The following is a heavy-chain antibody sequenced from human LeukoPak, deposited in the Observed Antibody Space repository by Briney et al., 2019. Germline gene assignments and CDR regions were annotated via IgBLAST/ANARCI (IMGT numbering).Heavy chain of an antibody. CDR3: AREMQGWFDH. CDR1: GYTLTSYY. J-gene: IGHJ5*02. Sequence: ASVKVSYKASGYTLTSYYMHWVRQAPGQGLEWMGIINPSGGSTTYAQKFQGRVTMTRDTSTSTVYMELSSLRSEDTAMYYCAREMQGWFDHWGQGTLVTVSS. CDR2: INPSGGST. V-gene: IGHV1-46*01.